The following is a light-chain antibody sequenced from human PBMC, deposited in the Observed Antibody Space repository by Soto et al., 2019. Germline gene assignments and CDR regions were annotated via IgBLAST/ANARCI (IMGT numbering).Light chain of an antibody. CDR2: WAS. CDR1: QSVLYSSNSKNY. V-gene: IGKV4-1*01. J-gene: IGKJ4*01. Sequence: DIVMTQSPDSLAVSLGERATINCKSSQSVLYSSNSKNYLAWYQQKPGQPPKLLIYWASTRESGVPDRFSGSGSGTDFTLTISSLQAADVAVYYCQQYYGSPVTFGGGTKVAIK. CDR3: QQYYGSPVT.